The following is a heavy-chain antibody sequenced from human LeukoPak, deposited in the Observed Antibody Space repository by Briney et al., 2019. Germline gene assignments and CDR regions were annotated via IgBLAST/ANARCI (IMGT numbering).Heavy chain of an antibody. V-gene: IGHV3-74*01. CDR3: TRGASGNNHRVDY. CDR2: VSLDGRST. J-gene: IGHJ4*02. D-gene: IGHD3-10*01. CDR1: GFSFSSYW. Sequence: GGSLRLSCAASGFSFSSYWMHWVRQTPGQGLGLVSRVSLDGRSTTYADSVLGRLTITRENATNTVYLQMNSLTAEDTAVYYCTRGASGNNHRVDYWGQGVLVTVSS.